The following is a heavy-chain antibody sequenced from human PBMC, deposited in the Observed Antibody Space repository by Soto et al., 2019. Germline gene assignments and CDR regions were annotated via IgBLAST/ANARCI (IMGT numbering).Heavy chain of an antibody. V-gene: IGHV4-34*01. J-gene: IGHJ6*02. CDR1: GGSFSGYY. D-gene: IGHD5-12*01. Sequence: SETLSLTCAVYGGSFSGYYWSWIRQPPGKGLEWIGEINHSGSTNYNPSLKSRVTISVDTSKNQFSLKLSSVTAADTAVYYCAREREDGYNLYYHYYGMDVWGQGTTVTVSS. CDR2: INHSGST. CDR3: AREREDGYNLYYHYYGMDV.